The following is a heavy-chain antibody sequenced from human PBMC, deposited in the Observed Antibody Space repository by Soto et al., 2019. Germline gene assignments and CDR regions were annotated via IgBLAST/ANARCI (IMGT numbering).Heavy chain of an antibody. CDR2: IYYSGST. Sequence: QVQLQESGPGLVKPSQTLSLTCTVSGGSISSGGYYWSWIRQHPGKGLEWIGYIYYSGSTYYNPSLKSRVTISVDTSKNQFSLKLSSVTAADTAVYYCAGIRAGYSYGHNWFDPWGQGTLVTVSS. V-gene: IGHV4-31*03. J-gene: IGHJ5*02. CDR3: AGIRAGYSYGHNWFDP. D-gene: IGHD5-18*01. CDR1: GGSISSGGYY.